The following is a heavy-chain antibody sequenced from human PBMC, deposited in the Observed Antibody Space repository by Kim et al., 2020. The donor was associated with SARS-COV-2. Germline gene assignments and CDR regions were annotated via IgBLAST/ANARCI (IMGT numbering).Heavy chain of an antibody. V-gene: IGHV4-39*01. Sequence: SETLSLTCNVSGGSISSTSYYWVWIRQPPGKGLEWIGSISYGGSTNFNSSLKSRVTISVDTSKNQFSLKLSSVTAADTAVYYCARRGGSGRSFDYWGQGT. CDR2: ISYGGST. D-gene: IGHD3-10*01. J-gene: IGHJ4*02. CDR3: ARRGGSGRSFDY. CDR1: GGSISSTSYY.